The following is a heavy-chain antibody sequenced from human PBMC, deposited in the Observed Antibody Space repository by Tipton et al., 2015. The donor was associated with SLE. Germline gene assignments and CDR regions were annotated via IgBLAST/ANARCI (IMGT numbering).Heavy chain of an antibody. Sequence: SLRLSCAASGFTFSSYGMHWVRQAPGKGLEWVAFIRYDGSNKYYADSVKGRFTISRDNSKNTLYLQMNSLRAEDTAVYYCASLSSARRAFDIWGQGTMVTVSS. D-gene: IGHD3-22*01. V-gene: IGHV3-30*02. CDR3: ASLSSARRAFDI. CDR2: IRYDGSNK. J-gene: IGHJ3*02. CDR1: GFTFSSYG.